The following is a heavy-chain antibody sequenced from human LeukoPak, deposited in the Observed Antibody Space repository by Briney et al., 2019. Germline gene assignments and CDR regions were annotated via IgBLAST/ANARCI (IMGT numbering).Heavy chain of an antibody. J-gene: IGHJ4*02. Sequence: GGSLRLSCVASGFTVSSNYMSWVRQAPGKGLEWVSLLYSDGSTFYGDSVKGRFTISRDNSKNTVYLQMNSLRGEDTAVYYCARDSSSFPNYFDYWAQGTLVTVSS. CDR3: ARDSSSFPNYFDY. CDR1: GFTVSSNY. D-gene: IGHD2/OR15-2a*01. V-gene: IGHV3-53*01. CDR2: LYSDGST.